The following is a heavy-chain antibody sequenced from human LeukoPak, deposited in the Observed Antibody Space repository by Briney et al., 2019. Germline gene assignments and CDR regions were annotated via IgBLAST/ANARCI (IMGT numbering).Heavy chain of an antibody. CDR3: AKGDITMIPD. D-gene: IGHD3-22*01. Sequence: GGSLRLSCAASGFTVSNSYMSWVRQAPGKGLEWVSVIYSGGSTYYADSVKGRFTISRDNSKNTLYLQMNSMRAEDTAVYYCAKGDITMIPDWGQGTLVTVSS. CDR1: GFTVSNSY. J-gene: IGHJ4*02. V-gene: IGHV3-53*01. CDR2: IYSGGST.